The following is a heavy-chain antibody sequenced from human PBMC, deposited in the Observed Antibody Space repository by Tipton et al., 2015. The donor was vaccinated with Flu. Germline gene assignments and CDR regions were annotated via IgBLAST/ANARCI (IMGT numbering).Heavy chain of an antibody. J-gene: IGHJ5*02. CDR2: IYYSGST. CDR3: ARSGGSCYWVS. Sequence: TLSLTCTVSGGSISSGDYYWSWIRQPPGKGLEWIGYIYYSGSTYYNPSLKSRVTISVDTSKNQFSLKLSSVTAADTAVYYCARSGGSCYWVSWGQGTLVTVSS. V-gene: IGHV4-30-4*01. D-gene: IGHD2-15*01. CDR1: GGSISSGDYY.